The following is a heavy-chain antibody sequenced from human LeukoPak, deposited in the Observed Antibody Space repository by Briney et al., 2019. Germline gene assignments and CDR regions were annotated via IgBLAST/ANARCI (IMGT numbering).Heavy chain of an antibody. CDR3: AKGYCASSTCYARFDT. Sequence: GGSLRLSCAASGFTFSSYAMSRVRQAPGKGLEWVSAISGSGGSSPYADSVKGRFTISRDNSKNTLYLQMNRLRAEDTAVYYCAKGYCASSTCYARFDTWGQGTLVTVSS. D-gene: IGHD2-2*01. V-gene: IGHV3-23*01. CDR1: GFTFSSYA. CDR2: ISGSGGSS. J-gene: IGHJ4*02.